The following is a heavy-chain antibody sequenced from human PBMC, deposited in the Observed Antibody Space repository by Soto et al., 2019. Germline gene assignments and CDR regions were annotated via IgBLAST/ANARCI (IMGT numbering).Heavy chain of an antibody. Sequence: QGHLLQSGDEVKTPGASVRVSCRASGYPFTSYGISWVRQAPGQGLEWVAWISAYNGNRDTAKKFQGRVTMTVDTSTDTAHMELGDLTSADTGVYYCARGRIVASIHDAFEIWGQGTKVTVSS. CDR2: ISAYNGNR. V-gene: IGHV1-18*01. CDR1: GYPFTSYG. J-gene: IGHJ3*02. CDR3: ARGRIVASIHDAFEI. D-gene: IGHD5-12*01.